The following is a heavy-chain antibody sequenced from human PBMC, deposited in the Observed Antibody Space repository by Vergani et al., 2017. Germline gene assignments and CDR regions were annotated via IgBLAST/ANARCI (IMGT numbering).Heavy chain of an antibody. D-gene: IGHD6-19*01. V-gene: IGHV3-30*18. Sequence: QVQLVESGGGVVQPGRSLRLSCAASGFTFSSYGMHWVRQAPGKGLEWVAVISYDGSNKYYADSVKGRFTISRDNSKNTLYLQMNSLRAEDTAVYYWAKVGYSSGSRYYYYYMDVWGKGTTVTVSS. CDR2: ISYDGSNK. J-gene: IGHJ6*03. CDR1: GFTFSSYG. CDR3: AKVGYSSGSRYYYYYMDV.